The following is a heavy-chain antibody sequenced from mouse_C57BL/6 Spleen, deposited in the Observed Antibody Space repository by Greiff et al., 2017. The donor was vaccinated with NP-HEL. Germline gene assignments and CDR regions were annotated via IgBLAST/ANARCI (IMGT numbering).Heavy chain of an antibody. CDR2: IDPSDSYT. D-gene: IGHD3-2*02. Sequence: QVQLQQPGAELVMPGASVKLSCKASGYTFTSYWMHWVKQRPGQGLEWIGEIDPSDSYTNYNQKFKGKSTLTVDKSSSTAYMQLSSLTSEDSAVYYCARGGRQLRLRDAMDYWGQGTSVTVSS. V-gene: IGHV1-69*01. CDR1: GYTFTSYW. J-gene: IGHJ4*01. CDR3: ARGGRQLRLRDAMDY.